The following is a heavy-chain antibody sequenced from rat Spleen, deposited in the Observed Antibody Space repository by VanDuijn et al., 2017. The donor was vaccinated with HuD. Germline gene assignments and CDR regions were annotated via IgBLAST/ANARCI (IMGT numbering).Heavy chain of an antibody. V-gene: IGHV5-25*01. D-gene: IGHD1-10*01. Sequence: EVQLVESGGGLVQPGRSLKLSCAASGFTFSDYYMAWVRQAPTKGLEWVATISTGGGNTYYRDSVKGRFTISRDNAKNTLYLQMDSLRSEDTATYYCARQTSITNWFAYWGQGTLVTVSS. J-gene: IGHJ3*01. CDR1: GFTFSDYY. CDR3: ARQTSITNWFAY. CDR2: ISTGGGNT.